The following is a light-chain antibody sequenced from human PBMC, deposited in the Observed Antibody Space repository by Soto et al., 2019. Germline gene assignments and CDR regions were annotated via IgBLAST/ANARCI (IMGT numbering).Light chain of an antibody. CDR2: RND. J-gene: IGLJ2*01. Sequence: QSVLTQPTSASGTPGQRVTISCSGSSSNIGRNTVNWYQQFPGTAPQLLIYRNDQRPSGVPDRFSGSKSGTSASLTITGLQSDDEADYYCAAWDDGLVGSVVFGGGTKVTVL. CDR3: AAWDDGLVGSVV. CDR1: SSNIGRNT. V-gene: IGLV1-44*01.